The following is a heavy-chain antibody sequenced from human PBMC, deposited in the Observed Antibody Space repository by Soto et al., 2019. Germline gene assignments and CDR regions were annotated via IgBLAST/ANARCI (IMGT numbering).Heavy chain of an antibody. J-gene: IGHJ4*02. CDR3: ARPGYYYDSSGYPFDY. CDR2: IYYSGST. V-gene: IGHV4-39*01. CDR1: GGSISSSSYY. D-gene: IGHD3-22*01. Sequence: PSETLSLTCIVSGGSISSSSYYWGWIRQPPGKGLEWIGSIYYSGSTYYNPSLKSRVTISVDTSKKQFSLKLSSVTAADTAVYYCARPGYYYDSSGYPFDYWGPGTMVTVYS.